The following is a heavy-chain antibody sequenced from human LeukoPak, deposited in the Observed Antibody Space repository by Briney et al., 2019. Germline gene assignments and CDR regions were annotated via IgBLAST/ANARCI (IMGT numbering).Heavy chain of an antibody. CDR2: IISDGSITSDGSTT. CDR3: ARGGIGSFDL. D-gene: IGHD3-22*01. J-gene: IGHJ4*02. V-gene: IGHV3-74*01. CDR1: GFTFSSYW. Sequence: TGGSLRLSCAASGFTFSSYWMSWVRQTPGKGLVWVSRIISDGSITSDGSTTGYADSVKGRFTISRDNAKNTVFLQMNNLRPEDTAVYHCARGGIGSFDLWGQGILVSVSS.